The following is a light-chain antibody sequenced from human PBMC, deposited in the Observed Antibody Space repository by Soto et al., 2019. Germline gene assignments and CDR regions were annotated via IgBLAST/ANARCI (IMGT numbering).Light chain of an antibody. Sequence: DTQMTQSPSTLSASVGDRVTITCRASQSISSWLAWYQQKPGKAPKLLIYKASTLHSGVPSSFSGRGSGTEFTLTISSLQPDVFATYYCQQYDSYPLTFGEGTKVEIK. CDR3: QQYDSYPLT. V-gene: IGKV1-5*03. CDR1: QSISSW. CDR2: KAS. J-gene: IGKJ4*01.